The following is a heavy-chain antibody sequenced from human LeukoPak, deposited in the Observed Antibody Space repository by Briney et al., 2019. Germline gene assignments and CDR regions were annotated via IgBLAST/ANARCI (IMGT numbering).Heavy chain of an antibody. Sequence: GGSLRLSCAVSGFTIRSYAMNWVRQAPGKGLEWVSTISASTDSTYYTDSVKGRFTISRDNSKNTLYLQMNSLRAEDTAVYYCARSPYYDSSGYWDYWGQGTLVTVSS. CDR2: ISASTDST. V-gene: IGHV3-23*01. CDR1: GFTIRSYA. J-gene: IGHJ4*02. D-gene: IGHD3-22*01. CDR3: ARSPYYDSSGYWDY.